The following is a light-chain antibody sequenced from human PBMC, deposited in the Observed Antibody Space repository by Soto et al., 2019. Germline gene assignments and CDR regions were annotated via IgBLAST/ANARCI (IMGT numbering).Light chain of an antibody. CDR1: SSDVGAYNY. J-gene: IGLJ1*01. CDR3: CSYAGTYTYV. V-gene: IGLV2-11*01. CDR2: DVS. Sequence: LTQPRSVSGSPGQSVTISCTGTSSDVGAYNYVSWYQQYPGKAPKLMIYDVSKRPSGVPDRFSGSKSGNTASLTISGLQAEDEADYYCCSYAGTYTYVFGTGTKVTV.